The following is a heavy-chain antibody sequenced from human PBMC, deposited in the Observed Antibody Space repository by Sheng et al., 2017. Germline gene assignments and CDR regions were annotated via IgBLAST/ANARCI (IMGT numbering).Heavy chain of an antibody. CDR2: IRSKANSYAA. CDR1: GFTFSTSA. CDR3: TRLGASRNNDY. V-gene: IGHV3-73*01. D-gene: IGHD2-15*01. J-gene: IGHJ4*02. Sequence: GGLVQPGGSLKLSCAASGFTFSTSAMHWVRQASGKPLEWVGRIRSKANSYAAAYAASVKGRFTISRDDSKNTAYLQMNSLKTEDTAVYYCTRLGASRNNDYWGQGTLVTVSS.